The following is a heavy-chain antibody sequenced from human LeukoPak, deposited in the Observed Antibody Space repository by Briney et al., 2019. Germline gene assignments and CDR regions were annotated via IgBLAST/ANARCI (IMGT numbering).Heavy chain of an antibody. V-gene: IGHV3-23*01. Sequence: GGSLRLSCAASGFTFSGSTMSWVRQAPGKGLEWVSGISGSGGTTRHADSVKGRFTISRDNSKNTLYLQMNSLRAEDTAVYYCAKDRGIVVVPTLFDYWGQGTLVAVSS. D-gene: IGHD2-2*01. CDR1: GFTFSGST. J-gene: IGHJ4*02. CDR2: ISGSGGTT. CDR3: AKDRGIVVVPTLFDY.